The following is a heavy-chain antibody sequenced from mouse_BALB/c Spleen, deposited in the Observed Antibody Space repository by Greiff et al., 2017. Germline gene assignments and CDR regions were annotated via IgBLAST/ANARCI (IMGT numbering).Heavy chain of an antibody. V-gene: IGHV3-2*02. CDR1: GYSITSDYA. D-gene: IGHD3-1*01. CDR3: ARITGAMDY. CDR2: ISYSGST. Sequence: EVQLQQSGPGLVKPSQSLSLTCTVTGYSITSDYAWNWIRQFPGNKLEWMGYISYSGSTSYNPSLKSRISITRDTSKNQFFLQLNSVTTEDTATYYCARITGAMDYWGQGTSVTVSS. J-gene: IGHJ4*01.